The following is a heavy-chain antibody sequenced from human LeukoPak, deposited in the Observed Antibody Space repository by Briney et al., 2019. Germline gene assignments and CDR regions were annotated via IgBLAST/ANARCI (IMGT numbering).Heavy chain of an antibody. Sequence: AASVKVSCKASGGTFSSYAISWVRQAPGQGLEWMGGIIPIFGTANYAQKFQGRVTITADESTSTAYMELSSLRSEDTAVYYCARDGYNRAFDIWGQGTMVTVSS. J-gene: IGHJ3*02. D-gene: IGHD5-24*01. CDR3: ARDGYNRAFDI. CDR2: IIPIFGTA. V-gene: IGHV1-69*13. CDR1: GGTFSSYA.